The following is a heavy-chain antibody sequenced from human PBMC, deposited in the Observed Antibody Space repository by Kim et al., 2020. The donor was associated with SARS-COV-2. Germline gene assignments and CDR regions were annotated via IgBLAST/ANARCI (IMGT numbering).Heavy chain of an antibody. CDR2: IRSKPYGGTT. V-gene: IGHV3-49*04. D-gene: IGHD2-15*01. CDR1: GFTFGDYA. Sequence: GGSLRLSCIVSGFTFGDYAISWVRQAPGKGLEWVGFIRSKPYGGTTEYAASVKGRFTISRDDSKSIAYLQMNSLKTEDTAVYYCTRDRVYCSGGTCYGRALDYWGQGTLVTVSS. J-gene: IGHJ4*02. CDR3: TRDRVYCSGGTCYGRALDY.